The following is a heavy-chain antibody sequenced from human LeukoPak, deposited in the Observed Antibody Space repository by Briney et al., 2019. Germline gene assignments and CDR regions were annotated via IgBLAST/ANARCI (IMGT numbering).Heavy chain of an antibody. V-gene: IGHV3-7*01. CDR3: ARERQNKDFWSGGDY. D-gene: IGHD3-3*01. J-gene: IGHJ4*02. CDR2: LKEDVSAR. CDR1: GFSISSHW. Sequence: PGGSLRLSCVVSGFSISSHWMSWVRQAPGKGLEWVASLKEDVSARNLVDSVKGRFTISTDNAKNSLYLQMNSLRVEDTAVYYCARERQNKDFWSGGDYWGQGTMVTVSS.